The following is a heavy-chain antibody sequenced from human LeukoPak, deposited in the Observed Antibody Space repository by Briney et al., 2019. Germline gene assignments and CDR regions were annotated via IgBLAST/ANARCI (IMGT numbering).Heavy chain of an antibody. CDR3: ARDFPPADPFDY. CDR2: INHSGST. V-gene: IGHV4-34*01. CDR1: GGSFSAYF. D-gene: IGHD2-2*01. Sequence: SETLSLTCAVYGGSFSAYFWRWLRRPPGEGLEWFGEINHSGSTNSNPSLKSRITLSVDTSKNQFSLKLSSVTAADTAVYYCARDFPPADPFDYWGQGTLVTVSS. J-gene: IGHJ4*02.